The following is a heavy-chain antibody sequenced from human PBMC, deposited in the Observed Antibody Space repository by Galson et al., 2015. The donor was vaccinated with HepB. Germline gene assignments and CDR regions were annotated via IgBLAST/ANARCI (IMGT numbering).Heavy chain of an antibody. CDR1: GFTFSSHR. V-gene: IGHV3-7*03. J-gene: IGHJ4*02. CDR2: INQGGNEK. CDR3: ARDHVGPGIYFDN. Sequence: SLRLSCAASGFTFSSHRMSSVRQAPGKGLEWVANINQGGNEKYYVDSVSGRFTISRDNARNSLYLQMDSLRAEDTAVYYCARDHVGPGIYFDNWGQGTLVTVSS. D-gene: IGHD1-26*01.